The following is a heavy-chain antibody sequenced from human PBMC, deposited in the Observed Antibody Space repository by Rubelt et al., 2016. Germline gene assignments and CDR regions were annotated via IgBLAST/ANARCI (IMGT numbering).Heavy chain of an antibody. CDR1: GGSFSGYY. Sequence: QVQLQQWGAGLLKPSETLSLTCAVYGGSFSGYYWSWIRQPPGTGLEWSGEINHSGSTNYNPSLKSRVTISVDTGKNQCARKLSAVTAADTAVYYGARGLARAAAAPRRLWFDPWGQGTLGTVSS. CDR3: ARGLARAAAAPRRLWFDP. CDR2: INHSGST. J-gene: IGHJ5*02. D-gene: IGHD6-13*01. V-gene: IGHV4-34*01.